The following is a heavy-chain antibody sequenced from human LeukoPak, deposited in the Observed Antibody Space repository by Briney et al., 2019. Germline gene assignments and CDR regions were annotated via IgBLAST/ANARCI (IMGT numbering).Heavy chain of an antibody. Sequence: PGGSLRLSCAASGFTFSSYGMHWVRQAPGKGLEWVAVISYDGSNKYYADSVKGRFTISRDNSKNTLYLQMNSLRAEDTAVYYCAKGSWDYYVSGILNFDSWGQGPLVTVSS. CDR1: GFTFSSYG. CDR2: ISYDGSNK. J-gene: IGHJ4*02. V-gene: IGHV3-30*18. D-gene: IGHD3-10*01. CDR3: AKGSWDYYVSGILNFDS.